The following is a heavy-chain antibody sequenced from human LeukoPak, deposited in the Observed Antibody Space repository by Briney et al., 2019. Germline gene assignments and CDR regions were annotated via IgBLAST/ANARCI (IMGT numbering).Heavy chain of an antibody. CDR2: ISAYNGNT. CDR1: GYTFTSYG. V-gene: IGHV1-18*01. Sequence: ASVNLSCKASGYTFTSYGISWVRQAPGQGLEWMGWISAYNGNTNYAQKLQGRVTMTTDTSTTTAYMELRSLRSDDTAVYYCAKLGDSGIDYWAQGTLVTVSS. J-gene: IGHJ4*02. D-gene: IGHD1-26*01. CDR3: AKLGDSGIDY.